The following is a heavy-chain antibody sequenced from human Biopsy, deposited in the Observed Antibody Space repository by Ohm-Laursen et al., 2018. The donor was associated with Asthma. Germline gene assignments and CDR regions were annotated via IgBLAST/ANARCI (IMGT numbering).Heavy chain of an antibody. Sequence: SLRLSCTASGFTFSSFAMTWVRQAPGKGLEWVSAITGGGANTYYADSAKGRFTISRDNSKNSLHLEMNSLRAEDTAVYFCARFVQAEGGVFWGQGARVTVSS. J-gene: IGHJ4*02. CDR3: ARFVQAEGGVF. D-gene: IGHD2-15*01. CDR1: GFTFSSFA. V-gene: IGHV3-23*01. CDR2: ITGGGANT.